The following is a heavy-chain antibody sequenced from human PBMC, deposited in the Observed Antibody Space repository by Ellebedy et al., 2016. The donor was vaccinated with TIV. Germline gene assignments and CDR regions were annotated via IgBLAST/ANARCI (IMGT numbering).Heavy chain of an antibody. V-gene: IGHV3-7*01. CDR1: GFTFSSYA. CDR2: IKQDGSEK. CDR3: ASDSQTYDAFDI. J-gene: IGHJ3*02. Sequence: GGSLRLSCAASGFTFSSYAMSWVRQAPGKGLEWVANIKQDGSEKYYVDSVKGRFTISRDNAKNSLYLQMNSLRAEDTAVYYCASDSQTYDAFDIWGQGTMVTVSS.